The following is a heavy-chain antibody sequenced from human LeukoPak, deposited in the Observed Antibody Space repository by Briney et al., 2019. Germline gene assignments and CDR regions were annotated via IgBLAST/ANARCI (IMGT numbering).Heavy chain of an antibody. V-gene: IGHV4-59*01. CDR2: IYYSGST. Sequence: SETLSLTCTVSGGSISTYSWTWIRQPPGKGLEWIGNIYYSGSTYYNPSLKSRVTISIDTSKNQFSLKVSSVTAADTAVYYCARAHSSGWPHMFDPWGQGTLVTVPS. D-gene: IGHD6-19*01. CDR1: GGSISTYS. J-gene: IGHJ5*02. CDR3: ARAHSSGWPHMFDP.